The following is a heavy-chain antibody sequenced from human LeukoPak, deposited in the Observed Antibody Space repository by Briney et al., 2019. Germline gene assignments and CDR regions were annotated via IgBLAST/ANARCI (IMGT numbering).Heavy chain of an antibody. V-gene: IGHV3-23*01. Sequence: PGGSLRLSCAASGFTFSSYAMSWVRQAPGKGLEWVSAISGSGGSTYYADSVKGRFTISRDNSKNTLYLQMNSLRAEDTAVYYCAKRLYCSGGSCYGYYFDYWGQGTLVTVSS. CDR3: AKRLYCSGGSCYGYYFDY. J-gene: IGHJ4*02. CDR1: GFTFSSYA. D-gene: IGHD2-15*01. CDR2: ISGSGGST.